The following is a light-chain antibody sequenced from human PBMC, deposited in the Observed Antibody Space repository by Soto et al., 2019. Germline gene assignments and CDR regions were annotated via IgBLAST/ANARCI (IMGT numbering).Light chain of an antibody. CDR3: QQYGSSPRT. Sequence: EIVLTQSPGTLSLSPGERATFSCRASPSVSSSYLAWYQQKPGQAPRLLIYGGSSRATGIPDRFSGSGSGTDFTLSISRLEPEDFAVYYCQQYGSSPRTFGQGTKLEIK. CDR1: PSVSSSY. V-gene: IGKV3-20*01. CDR2: GGS. J-gene: IGKJ2*01.